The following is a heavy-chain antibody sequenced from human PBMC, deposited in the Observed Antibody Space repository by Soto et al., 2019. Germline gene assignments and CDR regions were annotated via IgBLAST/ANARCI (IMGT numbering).Heavy chain of an antibody. CDR1: GYAFTSYA. J-gene: IGHJ4*02. CDR2: ISAYNGNT. CDR3: ARDGGDDSSGYYLDY. V-gene: IGHV1-18*01. D-gene: IGHD3-22*01. Sequence: ASVNVSCEACGYAFTSYAISWVRQAPGQGLEWMGWISAYNGNTNYAQKLQGRVTMTTDTSTSTAYMELRSLRSDDTAVYYCARDGGDDSSGYYLDYLGQGTLVTVSS.